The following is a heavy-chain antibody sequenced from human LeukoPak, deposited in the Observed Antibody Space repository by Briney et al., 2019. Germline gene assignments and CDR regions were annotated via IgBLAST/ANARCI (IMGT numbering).Heavy chain of an antibody. V-gene: IGHV3-23*01. CDR3: AKRESPWNAFDI. D-gene: IGHD5-12*01. J-gene: IGHJ3*02. CDR1: GFTFSSYA. CDR2: ISGSGGST. Sequence: GGSLRLSCAASGFTFSSYAMSWVRQAPGKGLEWVSGISGSGGSTYYADSVRGRFTISGDNSKNTLYLQMSSLRAEDTAVYYCAKRESPWNAFDIWGQGTMVTVSS.